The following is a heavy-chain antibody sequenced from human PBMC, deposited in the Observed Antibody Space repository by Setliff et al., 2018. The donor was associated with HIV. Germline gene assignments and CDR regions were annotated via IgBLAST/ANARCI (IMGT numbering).Heavy chain of an antibody. D-gene: IGHD3-9*01. CDR3: ARRRDFDILTGRNEAFDI. CDR2: IYGDGSDP. CDR1: GYKFTDYW. Sequence: PGESLKISCKGFGYKFTDYWVGWVRQMPGEGLEWMGVIYGDGSDPRYSPSFQGQVTISVDKSINTAYLRWTSLKASDTALYYCARRRDFDILTGRNEAFDIWGQGTMVTVSS. V-gene: IGHV5-51*01. J-gene: IGHJ3*02.